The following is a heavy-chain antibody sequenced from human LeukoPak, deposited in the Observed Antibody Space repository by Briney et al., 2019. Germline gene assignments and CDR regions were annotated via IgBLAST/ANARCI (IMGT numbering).Heavy chain of an antibody. CDR2: ITSSSSTK. Sequence: GGSLRLSCAASGFTFSSYSMNWVRQAPGKGLEWISFITSSSSTKYYTDSVKGRFTISRDNAKNSLYLQVNSLRAEDTAVYYCARDLGGAAMTGYYYYGMDVWGQGTTVTVSS. D-gene: IGHD5-18*01. V-gene: IGHV3-48*01. CDR3: ARDLGGAAMTGYYYYGMDV. J-gene: IGHJ6*02. CDR1: GFTFSSYS.